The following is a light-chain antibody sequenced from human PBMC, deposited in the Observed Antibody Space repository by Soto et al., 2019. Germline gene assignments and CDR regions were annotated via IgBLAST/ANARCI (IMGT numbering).Light chain of an antibody. CDR3: MQGLHIPIT. CDR2: LGS. J-gene: IGKJ5*01. Sequence: DCVMTQSPLSLAVTPGEPAAISCRSNQSLLHSNGKNYLDWFLQKPGQSPQVLINLGSNRASGVPDRFSGRGSGTDFTLKISRVEAEDVGVYYCMQGLHIPITFGQGTRLEMK. V-gene: IGKV2-28*01. CDR1: QSLLHSNGKNY.